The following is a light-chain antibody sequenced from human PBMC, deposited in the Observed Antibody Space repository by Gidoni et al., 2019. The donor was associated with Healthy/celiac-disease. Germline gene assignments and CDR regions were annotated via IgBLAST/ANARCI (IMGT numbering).Light chain of an antibody. CDR2: AAS. V-gene: IGKV3-20*01. J-gene: IGKJ3*01. CDR3: QQYGSSPFT. CDR1: QSVTSSY. Sequence: VLPPSPGALSLSAGVRATLSCRAMQSVTSSYLAWYQQKPGQAPRLLIYAASSMDTGIPDRFSGSGSGTDYTLTISRLEPEDFAVYYCQQYGSSPFTFGPGTKVDIK.